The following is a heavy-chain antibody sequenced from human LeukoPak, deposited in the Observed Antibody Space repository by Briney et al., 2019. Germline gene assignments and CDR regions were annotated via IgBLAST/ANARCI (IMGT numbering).Heavy chain of an antibody. J-gene: IGHJ3*02. CDR1: GGSISSSNW. D-gene: IGHD5-24*01. CDR3: AKSREEIRGLDAFDI. V-gene: IGHV4-4*02. CDR2: IYHSGST. Sequence: PSETLSLTCAVSGGSISSSNWWSWVRQPPGKGLEWIGEIYHSGSTNYNPSLKSRVALSVDTSKNQFSLKLSSLTAADTAVYYCAKSREEIRGLDAFDIWGQGTMVTVSS.